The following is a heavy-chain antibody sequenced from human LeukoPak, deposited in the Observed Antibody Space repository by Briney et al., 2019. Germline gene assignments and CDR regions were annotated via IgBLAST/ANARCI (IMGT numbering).Heavy chain of an antibody. Sequence: SVKVSCKASGGTFSSYAISWVRQAPGQGLEWMGGIIPIFGTANYAQKFQGRVTITADKSTSTAYMELSSLRSEDTAVYYCASPEGYSSYDHYYYGMDVWGKGTTVTVSS. V-gene: IGHV1-69*06. CDR2: IIPIFGTA. D-gene: IGHD5-12*01. CDR3: ASPEGYSSYDHYYYGMDV. J-gene: IGHJ6*04. CDR1: GGTFSSYA.